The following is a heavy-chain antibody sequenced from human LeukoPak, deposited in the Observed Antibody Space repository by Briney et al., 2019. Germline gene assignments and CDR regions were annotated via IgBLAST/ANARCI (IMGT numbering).Heavy chain of an antibody. J-gene: IGHJ6*02. CDR2: ISAYNGNT. CDR3: ARSTDTIYYYYGMNV. Sequence: ASVKVSCKASGGTFSSYGISWVRQAPGQGLEWMGWISAYNGNTNYAQKLQGRVTMTTDTSTSTAYMELRGLRSDDTAVYYCARSTDTIYYYYGMNVWGQGTTVTVSS. CDR1: GGTFSSYG. V-gene: IGHV1-18*01. D-gene: IGHD2-2*01.